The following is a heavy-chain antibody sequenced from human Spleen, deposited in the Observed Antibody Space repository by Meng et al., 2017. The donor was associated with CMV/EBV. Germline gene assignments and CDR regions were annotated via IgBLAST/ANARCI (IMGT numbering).Heavy chain of an antibody. V-gene: IGHV3-23*01. Sequence: GGSLRLSCAASGFTFGNYYMTWVRRAPEKGLVWVSAISPSGITTYYADSVRGRFALSRDSSSNTLYLQMNSLRAGETAVYYCAISSKWEYLLSHFDSWGQGTLVTVSS. J-gene: IGHJ4*02. CDR2: ISPSGITT. CDR1: GFTFGNYY. D-gene: IGHD3-22*01. CDR3: AISSKWEYLLSHFDS.